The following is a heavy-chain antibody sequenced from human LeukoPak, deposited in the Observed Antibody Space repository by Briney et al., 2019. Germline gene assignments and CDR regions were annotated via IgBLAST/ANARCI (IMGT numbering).Heavy chain of an antibody. J-gene: IGHJ5*02. D-gene: IGHD3-3*01. CDR2: TYYTSKWNN. Sequence: SQTLSLTCAISGDSVSSNNADWNWLRQSPSRGLDWLGRTYYTSKWNNDYAISVKSRITINPDTSKNQFSLQLNSVTPEDTAVYYCARGGYDFWNGYYGNWFDPWGQGTLVTVSS. CDR3: ARGGYDFWNGYYGNWFDP. V-gene: IGHV6-1*01. CDR1: GDSVSSNNAD.